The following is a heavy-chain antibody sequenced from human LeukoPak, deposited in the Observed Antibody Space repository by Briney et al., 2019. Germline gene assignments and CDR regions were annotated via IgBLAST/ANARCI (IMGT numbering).Heavy chain of an antibody. CDR3: ARPVSDYYDSSGYYDWFDP. CDR1: GGSISSSSYY. J-gene: IGHJ5*02. Sequence: SETLSLTCTVSGGSISSSSYYWGWIRPPPGKGLEWIGSIYYSGSTYYNPSLKSRVTISVDTSKNQFSLKLSPVTAADTAVYYCARPVSDYYDSSGYYDWFDPWGQGTLVTVSS. CDR2: IYYSGST. D-gene: IGHD3-22*01. V-gene: IGHV4-39*01.